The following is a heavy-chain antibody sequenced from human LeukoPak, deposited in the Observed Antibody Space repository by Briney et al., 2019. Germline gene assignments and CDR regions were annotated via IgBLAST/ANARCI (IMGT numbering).Heavy chain of an antibody. D-gene: IGHD2-21*02. V-gene: IGHV4-34*01. CDR2: INHSGST. J-gene: IGHJ4*02. Sequence: SETLSLTCAVYGGSFSGYYWSWVRQPPGKGLEWIGEINHSGSTNYNPSLKSRVTISVDTSKNQFSLKLSSVTAADTAVYYCASQYCCGDFYSLGTIDYWGQGTLVTVSS. CDR3: ASQYCCGDFYSLGTIDY. CDR1: GGSFSGYY.